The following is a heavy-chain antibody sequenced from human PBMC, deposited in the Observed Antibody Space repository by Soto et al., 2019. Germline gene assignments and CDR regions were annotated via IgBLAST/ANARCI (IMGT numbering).Heavy chain of an antibody. J-gene: IGHJ5*02. D-gene: IGHD3-3*01. V-gene: IGHV1-69*13. CDR1: GGTFSSYA. CDR3: ARVSSGYYGNWFDP. CDR2: IIPIFGTA. Sequence: SVNVSCTASGGTFSSYAIIWVRQAPGQGLEWMGGIIPIFGTANYAQKFQGRVTITADESTSTAYMELSSLRSEDTAVYYCARVSSGYYGNWFDPWGQGTLVTVSS.